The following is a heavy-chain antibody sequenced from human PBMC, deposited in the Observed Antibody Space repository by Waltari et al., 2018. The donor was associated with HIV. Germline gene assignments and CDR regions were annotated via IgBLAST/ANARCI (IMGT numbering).Heavy chain of an antibody. CDR3: AREGPTLRGYDEDAFDI. CDR1: GDSVSSNSAA. D-gene: IGHD5-12*01. Sequence: QVQPQQSGPGLVKPSQTLALTSSISGDSVSSNSAAWHWNRQAPSRGLEWLGRTYYRSKWYNDYAVSVKSRITINPDTSKNQFSLQLNSVTPEDTAVYYCAREGPTLRGYDEDAFDIWGQGTMVTVSS. CDR2: TYYRSKWYN. V-gene: IGHV6-1*01. J-gene: IGHJ3*02.